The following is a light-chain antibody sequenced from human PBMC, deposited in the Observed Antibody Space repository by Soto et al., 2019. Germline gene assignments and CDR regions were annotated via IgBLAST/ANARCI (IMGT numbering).Light chain of an antibody. V-gene: IGKV3-20*01. CDR2: GAS. CDR1: QSVSSSY. Sequence: EIVLTQSPGTLALSPGERATLSCRASQSVSSSYLAWYQQKPGQAPRLLIYGASSMATGIPDRFSGSRSGRDFYLNISSMEHEDFAVYYCQQYGSSPMYTFGPGTKLEIK. J-gene: IGKJ2*01. CDR3: QQYGSSPMYT.